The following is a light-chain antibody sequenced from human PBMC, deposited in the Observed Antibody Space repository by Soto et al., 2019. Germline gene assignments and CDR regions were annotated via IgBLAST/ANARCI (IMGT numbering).Light chain of an antibody. CDR3: QQRADWPIT. J-gene: IGKJ3*01. V-gene: IGKV3-11*01. Sequence: EIVLTQSPATLSLSPGERATLSCRASQSVGNYLAWYQQKPGQAPRLLIYDSSSRAAGIPARFTGSGSGTDFPLTISSLEPADFALYYCQQRADWPITFGPWTKGDI. CDR1: QSVGNY. CDR2: DSS.